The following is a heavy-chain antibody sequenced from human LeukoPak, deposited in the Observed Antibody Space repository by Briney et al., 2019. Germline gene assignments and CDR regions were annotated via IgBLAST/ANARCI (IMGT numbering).Heavy chain of an antibody. CDR3: AKMIAAGSATYYYYGMDV. J-gene: IGHJ6*04. Sequence: GGSLRLSCAASGFTFSSYAMSWVRQAPGKGLEWVSSISGTGGSTYYADSVKGWFTVSRDNSKNTLYLQMDSLRAEDTAIYYCAKMIAAGSATYYYYGMDVWGKGTTVTVSS. V-gene: IGHV3-23*01. D-gene: IGHD6-13*01. CDR2: ISGTGGST. CDR1: GFTFSSYA.